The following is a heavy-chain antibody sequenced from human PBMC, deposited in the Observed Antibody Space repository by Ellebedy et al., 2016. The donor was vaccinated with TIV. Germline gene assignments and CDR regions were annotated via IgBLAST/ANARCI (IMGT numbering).Heavy chain of an antibody. V-gene: IGHV4-38-2*02. CDR2: ICHSWST. CDR3: ARVVSRGANDY. CDR1: GYSIRSGFC. D-gene: IGHD1-26*01. J-gene: IGHJ4*02. Sequence: MPSETLSLTCTVSGYSIRSGFCWGWYRQSPEKGLEWIGTICHSWSTYYKPSRQNRVTISFDTSKNQFSLRLSSVTAADTAIYYCARVVSRGANDYWGQGTLVIVSS.